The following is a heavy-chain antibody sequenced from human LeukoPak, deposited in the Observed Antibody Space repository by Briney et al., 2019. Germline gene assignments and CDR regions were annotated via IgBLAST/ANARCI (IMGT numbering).Heavy chain of an antibody. CDR1: GYTFTSYG. CDR3: ARDILTGYPYYFDY. D-gene: IGHD3-9*01. V-gene: IGHV1-18*01. J-gene: IGHJ4*02. Sequence: AASVKVSCKASGYTFTSYGITWVRQAPGQGLEWMGWISAYNGNTNYAQKLQGRVTMTTDTSTSTAYMELRSLRSDDTAVYYCARDILTGYPYYFDYWGQGTLVTVSS. CDR2: ISAYNGNT.